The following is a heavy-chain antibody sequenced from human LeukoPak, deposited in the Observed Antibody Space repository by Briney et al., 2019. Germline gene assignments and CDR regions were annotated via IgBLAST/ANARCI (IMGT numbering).Heavy chain of an antibody. CDR1: GFTFSSYP. D-gene: IGHD2-15*01. CDR3: ARDSGWSFDY. J-gene: IGHJ4*02. Sequence: GGSLRLSCAASGFTFSSYPMHWVRQAPSKGLEWVAIISPDGSNKYYADSVKGRFTISRDNSKNTLYLQMNSLRAEDTAVFYCARDSGWSFDYWGQGTPVTVSS. V-gene: IGHV3-30-3*01. CDR2: ISPDGSNK.